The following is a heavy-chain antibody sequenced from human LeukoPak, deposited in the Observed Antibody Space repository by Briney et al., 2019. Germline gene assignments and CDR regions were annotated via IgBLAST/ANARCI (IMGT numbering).Heavy chain of an antibody. V-gene: IGHV4-39*07. D-gene: IGHD6-13*01. CDR1: GGSISSSSYY. CDR3: ARVYYSSSYDYWYFDL. CDR2: IYYSGST. Sequence: SETLSLTCTVSGGSISSSSYYWGWIRQPPGKGLEWIGRIYYSGSTYYNPSLKSRVTISVDKSKNQLSLKLSSVTAADTAVYYCARVYYSSSYDYWYFDLWGRGTLVTVSS. J-gene: IGHJ2*01.